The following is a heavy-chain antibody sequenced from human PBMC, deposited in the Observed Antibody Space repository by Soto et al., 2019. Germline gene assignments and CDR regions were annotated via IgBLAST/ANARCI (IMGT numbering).Heavy chain of an antibody. D-gene: IGHD3-3*01. Sequence: GESLKISCKGSGYSFTSYWIGWVRQMPGKGLEWMGIIYPGDSDTRYSPSFQGQVTISADKSISTAYLQWSSLKASDTAMYYCARTVFWSGYYMDVWGKGTTVTVSS. CDR3: ARTVFWSGYYMDV. V-gene: IGHV5-51*01. CDR1: GYSFTSYW. CDR2: IYPGDSDT. J-gene: IGHJ6*03.